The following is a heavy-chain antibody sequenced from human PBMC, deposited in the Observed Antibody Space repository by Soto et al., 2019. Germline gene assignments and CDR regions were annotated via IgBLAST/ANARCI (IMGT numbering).Heavy chain of an antibody. Sequence: SETLSLTCTVSGGSISSSSYYWGWIRQPPGKGLEWIGSIYYSGSTYYNPSLKSRVTISVDTSKNQFSLKLSSVTAADTAVYYCARGMVGDYDFWSGYLYYYYYGMNVWGQGTTVTVSS. J-gene: IGHJ6*02. CDR1: GGSISSSSYY. V-gene: IGHV4-39*01. D-gene: IGHD3-3*01. CDR2: IYYSGST. CDR3: ARGMVGDYDFWSGYLYYYYYGMNV.